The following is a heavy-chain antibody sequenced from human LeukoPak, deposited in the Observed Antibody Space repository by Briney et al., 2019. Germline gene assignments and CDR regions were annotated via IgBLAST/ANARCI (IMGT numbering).Heavy chain of an antibody. CDR2: VSYDGSNK. CDR3: AXXXXPXXXYYGLAV. J-gene: IGHJ6*02. CDR1: GFTFSDYA. Sequence: RPGGSLRLSCATSGFTFSDYAMHWVRQAPGKGLQWVAIVSYDGSNKYYADSVQGRFIMSKDNSRNTLFLQMNSLRTDDTAVYYCAXXXXPXXXYYGLAVWGQGT. V-gene: IGHV3-30-3*01.